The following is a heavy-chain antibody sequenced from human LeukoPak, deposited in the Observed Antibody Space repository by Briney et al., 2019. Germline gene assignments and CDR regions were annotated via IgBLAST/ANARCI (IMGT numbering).Heavy chain of an antibody. J-gene: IGHJ3*01. CDR1: AFTFTKAW. CDR2: IKRKRDGRTT. CDR3: TTALNFDILTGLYQPIAAFDV. Sequence: GRSLRLSCAAFAFTFTKAWMISGCEAPGKGAEWVVRIKRKRDGRTTEYAARVKGTFTITRDNTSSPGYLQMNSLKTEDTGVYYCTTALNFDILTGLYQPIAAFDVWGQGTLVTVSS. V-gene: IGHV3-15*01. D-gene: IGHD3-9*01.